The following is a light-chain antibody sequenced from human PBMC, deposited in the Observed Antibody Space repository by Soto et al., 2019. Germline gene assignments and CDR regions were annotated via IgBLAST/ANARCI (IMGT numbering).Light chain of an antibody. V-gene: IGLV3-1*01. CDR3: QSWDSITVL. J-gene: IGLJ2*01. CDR1: KLGNKF. CDR2: QDT. Sequence: SYELTQPSSVSVSPGQTASITCSGDKLGNKFANWYQQRPGQSPVIIIYQDTKRPSGIPERYFGSRSGNTVTLTISGTQAMDEADYYCQSWDSITVLFGGGIKLTVL.